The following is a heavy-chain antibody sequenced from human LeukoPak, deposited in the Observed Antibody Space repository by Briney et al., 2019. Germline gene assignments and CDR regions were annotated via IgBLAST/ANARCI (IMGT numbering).Heavy chain of an antibody. D-gene: IGHD4-23*01. CDR2: VYSSGST. V-gene: IGHV4-39*01. J-gene: IGHJ4*02. CDR1: GGSISSSSYY. Sequence: SETLSLTCTVSGGSISSSSYYWGWIRQPPGKGLEWIGSVYSSGSTHYNPSLKSRVTISVDTSKNQFSLKLTSVTAADTAVYYCARITPGGNSGDYWGQGTLVTVSS. CDR3: ARITPGGNSGDY.